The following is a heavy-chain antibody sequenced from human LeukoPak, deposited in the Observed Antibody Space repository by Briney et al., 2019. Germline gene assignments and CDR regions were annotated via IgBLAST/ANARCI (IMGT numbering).Heavy chain of an antibody. D-gene: IGHD2-15*01. J-gene: IGHJ6*03. Sequence: HTGGSLRLSCAASGFTFSSYGMHWVRQAPGKGLEWVAFIRYDGSNKYYADSVKGRFTISRDNSKNTLYLQMNSLRAEDTAVYYCAKDTLDIVVVVAAHYYYYYMDVWGKGTTVTVSS. CDR3: AKDTLDIVVVVAAHYYYYYMDV. CDR1: GFTFSSYG. V-gene: IGHV3-30*02. CDR2: IRYDGSNK.